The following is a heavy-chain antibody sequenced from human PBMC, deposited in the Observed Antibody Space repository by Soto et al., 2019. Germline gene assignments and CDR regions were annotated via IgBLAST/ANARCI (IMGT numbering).Heavy chain of an antibody. CDR1: GGSFSGYY. CDR2: INHSGST. V-gene: IGHV4-34*01. CDR3: ARGKRVLLWFGEPTPLDY. Sequence: QVQLQQWGAGLLKPSETLSLTCAVYGGSFSGYYWSWIRQPPGKGLEWIGEINHSGSTNYNPSLKRRVTISVDTSKNQFSLKLSSVTAADTAVYYCARGKRVLLWFGEPTPLDYWGQGTLVTVSS. J-gene: IGHJ4*02. D-gene: IGHD3-10*01.